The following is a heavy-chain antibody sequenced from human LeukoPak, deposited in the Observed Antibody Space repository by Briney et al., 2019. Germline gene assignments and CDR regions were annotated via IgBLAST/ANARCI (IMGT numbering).Heavy chain of an antibody. J-gene: IGHJ4*02. V-gene: IGHV3-23*01. Sequence: GGSLRLSCAASGFSFSSYAMSWVRQAPGKGLEWVSVISSSGGVISASGGATYYAESARGRFTISRDNSENTLYLQLNSLRAEDTAVYYCAKHFASGTYYNYLDYWGQGTLVTVSS. CDR2: ISSSGGVISASGGAT. CDR1: GFSFSSYA. D-gene: IGHD3-10*01. CDR3: AKHFASGTYYNYLDY.